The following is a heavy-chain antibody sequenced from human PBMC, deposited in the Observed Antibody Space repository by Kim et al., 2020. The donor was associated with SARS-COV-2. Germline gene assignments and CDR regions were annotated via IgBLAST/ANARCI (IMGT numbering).Heavy chain of an antibody. D-gene: IGHD6-19*01. V-gene: IGHV4-59*01. CDR3: ARTWYSSGWFYFDY. J-gene: IGHJ4*02. Sequence: NPDLKSRVTLSVDTSKNQFSRKLSSVTAADTAVYYCARTWYSSGWFYFDYWGQGTLVTVSS.